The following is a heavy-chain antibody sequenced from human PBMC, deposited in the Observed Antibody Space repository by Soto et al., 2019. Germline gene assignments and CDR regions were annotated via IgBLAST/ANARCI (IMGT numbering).Heavy chain of an antibody. D-gene: IGHD1-7*01. V-gene: IGHV3-48*01. Sequence: GGSLRLSCAASGFTFSSYSMNWVREAPGKGLEWVSYISSSSSTIYYADSVKGRFTISRDNAKNSLYLQMNSLRAEDTAVYYCGRGYTGTYEYWGQGTLVTVSS. CDR2: ISSSSSTI. J-gene: IGHJ4*02. CDR3: GRGYTGTYEY. CDR1: GFTFSSYS.